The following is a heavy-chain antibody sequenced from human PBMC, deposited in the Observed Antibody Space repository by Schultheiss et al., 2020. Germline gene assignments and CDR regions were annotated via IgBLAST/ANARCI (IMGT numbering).Heavy chain of an antibody. CDR2: IYPGDSET. CDR1: GFSFTSYS. CDR3: ARLRLRWSTDDAFDI. Sequence: GESLKISCKVSGFSFTSYSIAWVRQMSGKGLEWMGIIYPGDSETRYSPSFQGQVTISADKSISVAYIQWSSLKASDTAMYYCARLRLRWSTDDAFDIWGQGTMVTVSS. D-gene: IGHD4-23*01. V-gene: IGHV5-51*01. J-gene: IGHJ3*02.